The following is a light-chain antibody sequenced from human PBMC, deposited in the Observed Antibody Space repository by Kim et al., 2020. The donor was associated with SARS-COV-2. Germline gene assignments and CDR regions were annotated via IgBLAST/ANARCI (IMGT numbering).Light chain of an antibody. J-gene: IGKJ2*01. CDR3: HQYNNWPPYT. CDR1: QSVTSN. CDR2: GAS. Sequence: VSPGERATLSCRASQSVTSNLAWYQQKPGQAPRLLIYGASTRATGIPARFSGSGSGTEFTLTISSLQSEDFAVYHCHQYNNWPPYTFGQGTKVEIK. V-gene: IGKV3-15*01.